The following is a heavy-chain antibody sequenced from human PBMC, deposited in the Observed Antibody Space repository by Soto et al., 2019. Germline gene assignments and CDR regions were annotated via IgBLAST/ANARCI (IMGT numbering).Heavy chain of an antibody. J-gene: IGHJ4*02. CDR1: GYICIDYW. CDR2: VYPRDSDT. D-gene: IGHD2-15*01. CDR3: ARPPLPGYSIHFNS. V-gene: IGHV5-51*01. Sequence: PGESLKISCKASGYICIDYWIGWVRQMPGKGLEWMGIVYPRDSDTRYSPSFQGQVTISADRSTGTAFLQWRSLKASDTALYYCARPPLPGYSIHFNSWGQGTLVTVSS.